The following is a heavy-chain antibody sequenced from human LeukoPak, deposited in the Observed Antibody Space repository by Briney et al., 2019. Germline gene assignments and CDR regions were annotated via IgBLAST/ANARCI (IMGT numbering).Heavy chain of an antibody. J-gene: IGHJ4*02. CDR2: ISWNSGSI. CDR1: GFTFDDYA. V-gene: IGHV3-9*01. D-gene: IGHD1-26*01. CDR3: ARVGSGFDY. Sequence: PGGSLRLSCAASGFTFDDYAIHWVRQAPGKGLEWVSGISWNSGSIGYADSVKGRFTISRDNAKNSLYLQMNSLRDEDTAVYYCARVGSGFDYWGQGTLVTVSS.